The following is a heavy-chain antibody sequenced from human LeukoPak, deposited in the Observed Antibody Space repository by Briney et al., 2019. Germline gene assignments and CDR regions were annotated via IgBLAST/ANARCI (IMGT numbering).Heavy chain of an antibody. CDR2: IIPIFGTA. CDR3: ARSPRGAYYHYYMAV. Sequence: WASVKVSCKASGGTFKNYAFTWVRQAPRQGLERMGGIIPIFGTADYAQKFQGRVTITADEVRSTVYMDLSSLRSEDTAVYYCARSPRGAYYHYYMAVWGKGTTVTVSS. CDR1: GGTFKNYA. J-gene: IGHJ6*03. V-gene: IGHV1-69*13. D-gene: IGHD3-16*01.